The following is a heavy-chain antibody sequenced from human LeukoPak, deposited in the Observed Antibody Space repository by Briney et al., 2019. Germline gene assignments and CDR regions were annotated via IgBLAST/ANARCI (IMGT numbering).Heavy chain of an antibody. Sequence: ASVKVSCKSSGFTFTDHYIHWVRQGPGQGLEWMGYIGPHSTFTSSPQEFQGRVTMTRDASMSTAYMELTRLTSDDTAVYYCVREGEGPLSKDFDYWGQGALVTVSS. CDR3: VREGEGPLSKDFDY. J-gene: IGHJ4*02. CDR1: GFTFTDHY. CDR2: IGPHSTFT. V-gene: IGHV1-2*02. D-gene: IGHD2/OR15-2a*01.